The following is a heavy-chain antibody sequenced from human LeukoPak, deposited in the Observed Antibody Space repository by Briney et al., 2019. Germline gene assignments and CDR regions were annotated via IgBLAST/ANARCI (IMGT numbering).Heavy chain of an antibody. CDR1: GFPFSTYD. Sequence: GGSLRLSCAASGFPFSTYDMAWVRQAPGKGLEWVSGVSDDGIETYYADSVRGRFTISRDNSNNTVYLQLSSLRAEDTAIYYCAKARGGDLPPYFFDYWGRRTLVRVSS. CDR2: VSDDGIET. V-gene: IGHV3-23*01. J-gene: IGHJ4*02. CDR3: AKARGGDLPPYFFDY. D-gene: IGHD2-21*02.